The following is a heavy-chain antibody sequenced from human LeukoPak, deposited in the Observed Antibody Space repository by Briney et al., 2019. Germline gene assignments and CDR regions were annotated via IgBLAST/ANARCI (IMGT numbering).Heavy chain of an antibody. Sequence: SQTLSLTCTVSGGSISSGSYYWSWIRQPAGKGLEWIGRIYTSGSTNYNPSLKSRVTISVDTSKNQFSLKLSSVTAADTAVYYCARGYYGSGSSAGHAFDIWGQGTMVTVSS. CDR3: ARGYYGSGSSAGHAFDI. D-gene: IGHD3-10*01. CDR1: GGSISSGSYY. J-gene: IGHJ3*02. V-gene: IGHV4-61*02. CDR2: IYTSGST.